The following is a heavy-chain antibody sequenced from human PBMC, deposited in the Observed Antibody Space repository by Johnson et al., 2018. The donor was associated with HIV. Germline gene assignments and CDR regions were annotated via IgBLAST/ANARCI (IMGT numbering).Heavy chain of an antibody. J-gene: IGHJ3*02. CDR1: GFTFSSYD. V-gene: IGHV3-13*01. D-gene: IGHD2/OR15-2a*01. Sequence: VQLVESGGGLVQPGGSLRLSCTASGFTFSSYDMHWVRQAPGKGLEWVSAIGSAGDTYYPDSVKGRFTISRENAKNSFYLQMTSLRAGDTAVYYCARAEGEYDAFDIWGQGTMVTVSS. CDR2: IGSAGDT. CDR3: ARAEGEYDAFDI.